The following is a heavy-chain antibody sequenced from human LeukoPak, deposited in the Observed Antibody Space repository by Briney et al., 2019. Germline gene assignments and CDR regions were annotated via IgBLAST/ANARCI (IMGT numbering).Heavy chain of an antibody. CDR1: GYTFTSYA. J-gene: IGHJ4*02. CDR2: INTNTGNP. Sequence: ASVKVSCKASGYTFTSYAMNWVRQAPGQGLEWMGWINTNTGNPTYAQGFTGRFVFSLDTSVSTAYLQISSLKAEGTAVYYCARDHYDSSGYHLPFDYWGQGTLVTVSS. CDR3: ARDHYDSSGYHLPFDY. V-gene: IGHV7-4-1*02. D-gene: IGHD3-22*01.